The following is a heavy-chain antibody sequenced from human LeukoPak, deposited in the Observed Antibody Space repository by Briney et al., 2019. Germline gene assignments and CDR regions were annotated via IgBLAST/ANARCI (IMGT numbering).Heavy chain of an antibody. CDR1: GFTFSSYG. CDR2: IWDDGSNN. D-gene: IGHD3-10*01. Sequence: GRSLRLSCAASGFTFSSYGMHWVRQAPGKGLEWVALIWDDGSNNYYADSVKGRFTISRDNSKNTLYLQMNSLRAEDTAVYYCAKDHSTHYYGSGTYGPRVYSDYWGQGTLVTVSS. V-gene: IGHV3-33*06. CDR3: AKDHSTHYYGSGTYGPRVYSDY. J-gene: IGHJ4*02.